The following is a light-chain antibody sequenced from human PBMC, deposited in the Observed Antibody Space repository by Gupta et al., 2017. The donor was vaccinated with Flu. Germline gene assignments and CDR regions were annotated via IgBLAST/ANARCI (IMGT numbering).Light chain of an antibody. CDR3: SSYTSISTVI. CDR1: SSDIGIYNY. J-gene: IGLJ2*01. Sequence: QSALTQPASVSGSAGQSITISCTGTSSDIGIYNYVSWYQQHPGKAPKLMIYEVSDRPSGVSNRFSGSKSGNTASLTISGLQAEDEADYYCSSYTSISTVIFGGGTKLTVL. CDR2: EVS. V-gene: IGLV2-14*01.